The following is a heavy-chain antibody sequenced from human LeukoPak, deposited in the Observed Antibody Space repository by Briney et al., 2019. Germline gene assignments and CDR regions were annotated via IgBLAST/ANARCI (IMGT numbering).Heavy chain of an antibody. V-gene: IGHV3-30*03. D-gene: IGHD2-15*01. J-gene: IGHJ4*02. CDR2: ISYDGSNK. CDR3: ARDKYCSGGSCYSNFFDY. CDR1: GFTFSSYG. Sequence: GGSLRLSCAASGFTFSSYGMHWVRQAPGKGLEWVAVISYDGSNKYYADSVKGRFTISRDNSKNTLYLQMNSLRAEDTAVYYCARDKYCSGGSCYSNFFDYWGQGTLVTVSS.